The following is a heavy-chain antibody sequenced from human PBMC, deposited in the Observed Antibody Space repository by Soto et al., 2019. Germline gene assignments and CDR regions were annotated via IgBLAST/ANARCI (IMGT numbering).Heavy chain of an antibody. Sequence: QVQLVQSGAEVKKPGASVKVSCKASGYTFTAYVISWVRQAPGQGLEGMGWISAYNGNTNYAQKLQGRVTMTTDTSTNTAYMELRSLRSDDTAVYYCARDLSQDLPHDAFDIWGQGTMVTVSS. V-gene: IGHV1-18*01. J-gene: IGHJ3*02. CDR2: ISAYNGNT. CDR1: GYTFTAYV. CDR3: ARDLSQDLPHDAFDI.